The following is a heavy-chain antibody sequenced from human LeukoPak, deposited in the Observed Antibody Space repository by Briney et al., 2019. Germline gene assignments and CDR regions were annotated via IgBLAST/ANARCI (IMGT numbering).Heavy chain of an antibody. Sequence: GGSLRLSCVVSRLTFSSYYMTWVRQAPGKGLEWVANIKEDGSKKYYADSVKGRFTISRDNAKNSVFLQMSSLRAEDTALYYCGQQRLSYWGLGTLVTVSS. CDR3: GQQRLSY. J-gene: IGHJ4*02. CDR1: RLTFSSYY. V-gene: IGHV3-7*01. CDR2: IKEDGSKK. D-gene: IGHD1-1*01.